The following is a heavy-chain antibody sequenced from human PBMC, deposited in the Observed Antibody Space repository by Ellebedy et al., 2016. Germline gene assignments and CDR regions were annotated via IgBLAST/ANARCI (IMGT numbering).Heavy chain of an antibody. CDR1: GGSVDTYY. CDR2: VFYGGST. J-gene: IGHJ4*02. V-gene: IGHV4-59*02. Sequence: GSLRLSXSVSGGSVDTYYWTWIRQSPGKGLEWIGYVFYGGSTKYNPSLRSRVTISLDTSRNQFSLKVTSVAAADTAVYYCVRDVSLYSSSPSFDFWGRGTLVTVSS. CDR3: VRDVSLYSSSPSFDF. D-gene: IGHD6-6*01.